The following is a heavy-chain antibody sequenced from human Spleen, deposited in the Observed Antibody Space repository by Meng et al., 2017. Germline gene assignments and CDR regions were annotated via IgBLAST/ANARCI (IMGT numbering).Heavy chain of an antibody. CDR1: GFTFSSYS. D-gene: IGHD6-13*01. CDR3: ARDFQQLVLKVFDY. CDR2: ISSSSSYI. V-gene: IGHV3-21*01. J-gene: IGHJ4*02. Sequence: GGSLRLSCAASGFTFSSYSMNWVRQAPGKGLEWVSSISSSSSYIYYAASVKGRFTISRDNAKNSLYLQMNSLGAEDTAVYYCARDFQQLVLKVFDYWGQGTLVTVSS.